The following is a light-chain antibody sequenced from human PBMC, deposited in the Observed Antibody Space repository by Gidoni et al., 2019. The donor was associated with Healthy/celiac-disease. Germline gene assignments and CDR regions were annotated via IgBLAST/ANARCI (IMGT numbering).Light chain of an antibody. CDR1: QSVSSSY. CDR3: QQYGSSPYS. CDR2: GAS. Sequence: EIVLTQSPGTLSLSPGARATRSCRASQSVSSSYLAWYQQKPGQAPRLLIYGASSRATGIPDRFSGSGPGTDFTLTISRLEPEDFAVYYCQQYGSSPYSFGQGTKLEIK. J-gene: IGKJ2*03. V-gene: IGKV3-20*01.